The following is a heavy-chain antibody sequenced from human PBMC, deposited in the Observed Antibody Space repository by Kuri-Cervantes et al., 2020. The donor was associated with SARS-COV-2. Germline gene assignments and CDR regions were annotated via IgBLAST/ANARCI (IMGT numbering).Heavy chain of an antibody. D-gene: IGHD3-3*01. CDR2: IYPGDSYT. CDR1: GYSFSSYW. Sequence: NDSCKCTGYSFSSYWIDWVRQVRGKGLECMGIIYPGDSYTTYSPSFQGQVTISADKSISTAYLQWSSLKDPDTAIYYFARLSITIFGALTAPFDYWGQGTLVTVSS. CDR3: ARLSITIFGALTAPFDY. V-gene: IGHV5-51*01. J-gene: IGHJ4*02.